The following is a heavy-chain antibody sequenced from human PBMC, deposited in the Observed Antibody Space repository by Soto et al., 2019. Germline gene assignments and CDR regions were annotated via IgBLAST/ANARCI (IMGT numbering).Heavy chain of an antibody. V-gene: IGHV1-69*01. J-gene: IGHJ4*02. D-gene: IGHD6-13*01. Sequence: QVQLVQSGAEVKKPGSSVKVSCKASGGTFSSYATSWVRQAPGQGLEWMGGIIPIFGTANYAQKFQGRVTITADESTSTAYMELSSLRSEDTAVYYCARGKDSSSWCPFDYWGQGTLVTVSS. CDR2: IIPIFGTA. CDR1: GGTFSSYA. CDR3: ARGKDSSSWCPFDY.